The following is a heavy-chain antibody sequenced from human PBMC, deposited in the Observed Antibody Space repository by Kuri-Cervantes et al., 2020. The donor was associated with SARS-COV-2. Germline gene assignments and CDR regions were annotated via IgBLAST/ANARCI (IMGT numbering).Heavy chain of an antibody. D-gene: IGHD4-11*01. Sequence: SETLSLTCTVSGGSISSYYWSWIRQPPGKGLEWIGYIYYSGSTYYNPSLKCRVTISVDTSKNRFSLKLSSVTAADTAVYYCARTYDTVTGDAFDIWGQGTMVTVSS. J-gene: IGHJ3*02. CDR1: GGSISSYY. CDR2: IYYSGST. V-gene: IGHV4-59*08. CDR3: ARTYDTVTGDAFDI.